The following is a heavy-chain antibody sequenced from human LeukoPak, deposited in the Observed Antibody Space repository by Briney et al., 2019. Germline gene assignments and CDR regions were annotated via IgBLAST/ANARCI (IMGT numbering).Heavy chain of an antibody. CDR2: IYTSGST. V-gene: IGHV4-61*02. Sequence: PSETLSLTCTVSGGSISSGSYYWSWIRQSAGKGLEWIGRIYTSGSTNYNPSLKSRVTISVDTSKNQFSLKLSSVTAADTAVYYCARAPGSSWYDYYYYYMDVWGKGTTVTISS. D-gene: IGHD6-13*01. J-gene: IGHJ6*03. CDR3: ARAPGSSWYDYYYYYMDV. CDR1: GGSISSGSYY.